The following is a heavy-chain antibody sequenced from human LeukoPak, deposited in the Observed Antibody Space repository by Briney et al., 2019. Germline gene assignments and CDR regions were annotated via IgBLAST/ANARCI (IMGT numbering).Heavy chain of an antibody. Sequence: GGSLRLSCAASGFTFSSYGMHWVRQAPGKGLEWVSSISSTSAYIHYADSVKGRFTISRDNVDNVVYLEMNSLGAEDTATYYCARVAVSGPTGWFDSWGQGTLVTVSS. J-gene: IGHJ5*01. CDR2: ISSTSAYI. D-gene: IGHD2-8*02. CDR3: ARVAVSGPTGWFDS. CDR1: GFTFSSYG. V-gene: IGHV3-21*01.